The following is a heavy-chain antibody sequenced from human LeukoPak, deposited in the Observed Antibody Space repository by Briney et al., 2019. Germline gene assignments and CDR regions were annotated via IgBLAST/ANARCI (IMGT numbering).Heavy chain of an antibody. Sequence: SETLSLTCTVSGASISSYYWSWLRQPPAKGLEWIGFIYYSGSTNYNPSLKSRVTISGDTSKNHLSLNVSSVTAADTAVYYCARAPRGSVSWFDYWGQGTLVTVSS. J-gene: IGHJ4*02. V-gene: IGHV4-59*01. D-gene: IGHD3-10*01. CDR1: GASISSYY. CDR3: ARAPRGSVSWFDY. CDR2: IYYSGST.